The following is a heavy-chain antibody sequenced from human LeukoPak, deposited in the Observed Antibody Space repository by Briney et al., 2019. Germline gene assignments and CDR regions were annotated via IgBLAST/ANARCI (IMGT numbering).Heavy chain of an antibody. CDR3: ARDGDYGTGSYYRGCIDS. J-gene: IGHJ4*02. V-gene: IGHV1-2*02. CDR1: GYTFTGYY. CDR2: INPNSGDT. D-gene: IGHD3-10*01. Sequence: ASVKVSCKASGYTFTGYYMHWVRQAPGQGLEWMGWINPNSGDTNYAQKFQGRVTMTRDTSISTAYLDLSSVRSDDTAVYYCARDGDYGTGSYYRGCIDSWGQGTPVTVSP.